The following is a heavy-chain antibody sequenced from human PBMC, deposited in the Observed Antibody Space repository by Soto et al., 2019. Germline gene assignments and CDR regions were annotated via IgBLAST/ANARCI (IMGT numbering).Heavy chain of an antibody. Sequence: SRNVPCNTSVYTFSRYYIHWGRQAPGQGLEWRGWINPNSGGTNYAQKFQGRVTMTRDTSISTAYMELSRLRSDETAVYYCARVTYYYDSSALSQARAEYFQHWGQGTLVTVSS. CDR3: ARVTYYYDSSALSQARAEYFQH. V-gene: IGHV1-2*02. CDR1: VYTFSRYY. D-gene: IGHD3-22*01. CDR2: INPNSGGT. J-gene: IGHJ1*01.